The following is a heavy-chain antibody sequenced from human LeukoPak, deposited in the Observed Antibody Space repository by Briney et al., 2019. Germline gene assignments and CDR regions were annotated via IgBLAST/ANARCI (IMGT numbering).Heavy chain of an antibody. CDR3: ARVVPAATDFDY. Sequence: GGSLRLSCAASGFTCDDYGMSWVRQAPGKGLEWVSGINWNGGSTGYADSVKGRFTISRDNAKNSLYLQMNSLRAEDTALYYCARVVPAATDFDYWGQGTLVTVSS. V-gene: IGHV3-20*04. CDR2: INWNGGST. D-gene: IGHD2-2*01. J-gene: IGHJ4*02. CDR1: GFTCDDYG.